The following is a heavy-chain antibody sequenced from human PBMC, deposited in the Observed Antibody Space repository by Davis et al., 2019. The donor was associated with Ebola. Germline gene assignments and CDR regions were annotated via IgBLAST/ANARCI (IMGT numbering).Heavy chain of an antibody. V-gene: IGHV3-23*01. J-gene: IGHJ4*02. CDR1: GLTVSGYA. CDR2: ISATGVST. Sequence: GESLKISCAASGLTVSGYAMGWVRQAPGKGLEWVAVISATGVSTHYADSVKGRFTISRDNSKNTLYLQMNSLRAEDTAVYYCAKDYFDYWGQGTLVTVSS. CDR3: AKDYFDY.